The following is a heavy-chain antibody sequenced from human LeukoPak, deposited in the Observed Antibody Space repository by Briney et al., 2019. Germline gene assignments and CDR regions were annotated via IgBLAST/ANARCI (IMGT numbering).Heavy chain of an antibody. CDR2: IRYDGSNK. CDR1: GFTFSSYG. Sequence: PGGSLRLSCAASGFTFSSYGMHWVRQAPGKGLEWVAFIRYDGSNKYYADSVKGRFTISRDNSKNTLYLQMNSLRAEDTAVYYCAKDRVAAAGYYYYGMDVWGQGTTVTVSS. CDR3: AKDRVAAAGYYYYGMDV. V-gene: IGHV3-30*02. D-gene: IGHD6-13*01. J-gene: IGHJ6*02.